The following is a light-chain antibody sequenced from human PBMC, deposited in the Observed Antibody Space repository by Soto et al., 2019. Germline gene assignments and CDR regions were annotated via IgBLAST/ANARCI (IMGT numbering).Light chain of an antibody. CDR1: SSDVGDYNY. CDR3: SSYRTGSAFYV. Sequence: QSVVTQPASVSGSPGQSITLSCTGTSSDVGDYNYVSWYQHHPGKAPKLIIYEVRNRPSGVSNRFSGAKSGNTASLTISGLQAEDEADYYCSSYRTGSAFYVFGSGTKVTVL. V-gene: IGLV2-14*01. J-gene: IGLJ1*01. CDR2: EVR.